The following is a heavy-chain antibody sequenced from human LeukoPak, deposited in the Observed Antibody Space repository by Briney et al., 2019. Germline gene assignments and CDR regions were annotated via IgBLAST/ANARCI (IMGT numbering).Heavy chain of an antibody. Sequence: SETLSLTCTVSGGSISSYYWSWIRQPPGKGLEWIGYIYYSGSTNYNPSLKSRVTISVDTSKNQFSLKLSSVTAADTAVYYCARLPGLYGDHDYYYYGMDVWGQGTTVTVSS. J-gene: IGHJ6*02. D-gene: IGHD4-17*01. CDR2: IYYSGST. V-gene: IGHV4-59*01. CDR3: ARLPGLYGDHDYYYYGMDV. CDR1: GGSISSYY.